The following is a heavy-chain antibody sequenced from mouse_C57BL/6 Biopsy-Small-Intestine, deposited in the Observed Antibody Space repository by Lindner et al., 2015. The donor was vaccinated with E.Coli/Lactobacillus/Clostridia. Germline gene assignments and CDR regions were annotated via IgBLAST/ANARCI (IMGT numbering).Heavy chain of an antibody. V-gene: IGHV1-64*01. CDR3: TRGNLQVDP. Sequence: SVKVSCKASGYTFTGFYVHWVRQAPGQGLEWMGRIHPNSGVTTYSQKFQDRVTMTRDSSISTAYMELSSLGFDDTAVYYCTRGNLQVDPCGQGTLVIVSS. J-gene: IGHJ4*01. CDR1: GYTFTGFY. CDR2: IHPNSGVT.